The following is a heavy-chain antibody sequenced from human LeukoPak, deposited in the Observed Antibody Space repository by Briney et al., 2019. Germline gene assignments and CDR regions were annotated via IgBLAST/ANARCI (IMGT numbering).Heavy chain of an antibody. CDR3: ARGGYDYYDSSEDGMDV. CDR1: GFTFSSYW. Sequence: GGSLRLSCAASGFTFSSYWMHWVRQAPGKGLVWVSRINTDGSSTSYADSVKGRFTISRDNAKNTLYLQMNSLRAEDTAVYYCARGGYDYYDSSEDGMDVWGQGTTVTVSS. D-gene: IGHD3-22*01. V-gene: IGHV3-74*01. CDR2: INTDGSST. J-gene: IGHJ6*02.